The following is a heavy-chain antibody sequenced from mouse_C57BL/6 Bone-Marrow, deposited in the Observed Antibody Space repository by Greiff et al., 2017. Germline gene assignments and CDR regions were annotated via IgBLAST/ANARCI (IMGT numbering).Heavy chain of an antibody. J-gene: IGHJ4*01. Sequence: QVQLLQSGAELVKPGASVKISCKASGYAFTDYYINWVKQRPGQGLEWIGKIGPGSGGTYYNEKFKGKATLTADKSYSTAYMQLSSLTSEDSAVHFCERSSDDSSGAPYYYAMDYWGQGTSVTVSA. V-gene: IGHV1-77*01. CDR1: GYAFTDYY. D-gene: IGHD1-1*01. CDR3: ERSSDDSSGAPYYYAMDY. CDR2: IGPGSGGT.